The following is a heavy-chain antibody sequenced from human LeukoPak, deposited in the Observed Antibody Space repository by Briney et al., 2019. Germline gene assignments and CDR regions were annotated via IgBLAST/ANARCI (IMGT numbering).Heavy chain of an antibody. CDR3: ARGGYSSSWYDGKGNWFDP. Sequence: GGSLRLSCAASGFTFSSYEMNWVRQAPAKGLEWVSYISSSGSTIYYADSVKGRFTISRDNAKNSLYLQMNSLRAEDTAVYYCARGGYSSSWYDGKGNWFDPWGQGTLVTVSS. CDR2: ISSSGSTI. CDR1: GFTFSSYE. V-gene: IGHV3-48*03. J-gene: IGHJ5*02. D-gene: IGHD6-13*01.